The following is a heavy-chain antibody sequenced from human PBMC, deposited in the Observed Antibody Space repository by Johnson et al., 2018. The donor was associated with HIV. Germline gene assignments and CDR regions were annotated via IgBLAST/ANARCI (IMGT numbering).Heavy chain of an antibody. CDR1: GFAFSSYG. J-gene: IGHJ3*01. Sequence: QVQLVESGGGVVQPGRSLRLSCAASGFAFSSYGMHWVRQAPGKGLEWVAIISYDGSNKYYADSVKGRFTISRDNSKNTLFLEMKSLRAEDTAVYYCVRTSCTGARCLGYDPFDVWDQGTMVTVSS. D-gene: IGHD3-16*01. V-gene: IGHV3-30*03. CDR2: ISYDGSNK. CDR3: VRTSCTGARCLGYDPFDV.